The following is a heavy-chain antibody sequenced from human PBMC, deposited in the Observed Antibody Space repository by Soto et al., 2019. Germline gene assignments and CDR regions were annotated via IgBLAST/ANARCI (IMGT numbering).Heavy chain of an antibody. V-gene: IGHV1-18*01. CDR3: ARVGECSSTSCRYYYYYGMDV. CDR1: GYSFTNYG. J-gene: IGHJ6*02. D-gene: IGHD2-2*01. CDR2: ISAYNANT. Sequence: QVQLMQSGAEVKKPGASVKVSCKASGYSFTNYGISWVRQAPGQGLEWMGWISAYNANTNYAQKLQGRVTMTTDTYTSTAYMELRSLRSDDTAVYYCARVGECSSTSCRYYYYYGMDVWGQGTTVTVSS.